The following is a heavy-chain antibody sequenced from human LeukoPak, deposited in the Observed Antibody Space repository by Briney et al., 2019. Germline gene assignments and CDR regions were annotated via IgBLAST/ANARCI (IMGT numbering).Heavy chain of an antibody. CDR3: ARDLSGPYYYYYMDV. J-gene: IGHJ6*03. CDR2: IIPIFGTA. V-gene: IGHV1-69*13. D-gene: IGHD1-1*01. CDR1: GGTFSSYA. Sequence: SVKVSCKASGGTFSSYAISWVRQAPGQGLEWMGGIIPIFGTANYAQKFQGRVTITADESASTAYMELSSLRSDDTAVYYCARDLSGPYYYYYMDVWGKGTTVTVSS.